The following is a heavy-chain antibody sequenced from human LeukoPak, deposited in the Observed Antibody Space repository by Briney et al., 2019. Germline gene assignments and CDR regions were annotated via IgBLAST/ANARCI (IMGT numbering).Heavy chain of an antibody. D-gene: IGHD6-19*01. V-gene: IGHV2-5*02. Sequence: SGPTLVKPTQTLTLTCTFSGFSLTSTRVGVGWIRQPPGKALEWLALIYWDDDKRYSPSLKSRLTVTKDTSKNQVVLTMTNMDPVDTATYYCAHSGYNSGWYYFGYWGQGTLVTVSS. CDR1: GFSLTSTRVG. J-gene: IGHJ4*02. CDR2: IYWDDDK. CDR3: AHSGYNSGWYYFGY.